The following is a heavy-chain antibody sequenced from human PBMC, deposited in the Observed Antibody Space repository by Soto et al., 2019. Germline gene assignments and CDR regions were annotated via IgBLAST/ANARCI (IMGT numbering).Heavy chain of an antibody. D-gene: IGHD6-13*01. CDR1: GGSISSSNW. J-gene: IGHJ4*02. V-gene: IGHV4-4*02. Sequence: SETLSLTCAVSGGSISSSNWWSWVRQPPGKGLEWIGEIYHSGSTNYNPSLKSRVTISVDKSKNQFSLKLSSVTAADTAVYYCARAAMGGSSWPFDYWGQGTRVTVSS. CDR2: IYHSGST. CDR3: ARAAMGGSSWPFDY.